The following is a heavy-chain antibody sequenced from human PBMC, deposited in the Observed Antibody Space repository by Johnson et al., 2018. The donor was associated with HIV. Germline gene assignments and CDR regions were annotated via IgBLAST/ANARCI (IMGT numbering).Heavy chain of an antibody. Sequence: QVQLVESGGGVVQSGGSLRLSCAASGFTFNTYGMDWVRQAPGKGLEWVAFIRYDGNSKYYIDSVKGRFTVSRDNSKNTLFLQMNGLRAEDTAVYYCAREGRTGPDTFDIWGQGTMLTVSS. CDR1: GFTFNTYG. V-gene: IGHV3-30*02. J-gene: IGHJ3*02. CDR2: IRYDGNSK. CDR3: AREGRTGPDTFDI.